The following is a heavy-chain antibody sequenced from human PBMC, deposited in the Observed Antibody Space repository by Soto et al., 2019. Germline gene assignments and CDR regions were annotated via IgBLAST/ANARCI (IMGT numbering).Heavy chain of an antibody. CDR2: ISAYNGNT. J-gene: IGHJ6*02. V-gene: IGHV1-18*01. CDR3: ARFPYDYVWGSYRPNGMDV. Sequence: GASVKVSCKASGYTFTSYGISWVRQAPGQGLERMGWISAYNGNTNYAQKLQGRVTMATDTSTSTAYMELRSLRSDDTAVYYCARFPYDYVWGSYRPNGMDVWGQGTTVTISS. CDR1: GYTFTSYG. D-gene: IGHD3-16*02.